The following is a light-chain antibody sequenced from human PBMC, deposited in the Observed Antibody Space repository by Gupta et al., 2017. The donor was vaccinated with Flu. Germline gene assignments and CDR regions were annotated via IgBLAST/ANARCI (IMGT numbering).Light chain of an antibody. CDR1: QRISTY. V-gene: IGKV1-39*01. J-gene: IGKJ2*01. CDR2: DAS. Sequence: PAARCASVGDRVTSTCRVRQRISTYLNWYQQRPGKAPRLMIYDASTVKSGVSSRFSGSGSGTDFTLTISGRQPEDFATYYCQQRDNTLFTFGQGTKMEIK. CDR3: QQRDNTLFT.